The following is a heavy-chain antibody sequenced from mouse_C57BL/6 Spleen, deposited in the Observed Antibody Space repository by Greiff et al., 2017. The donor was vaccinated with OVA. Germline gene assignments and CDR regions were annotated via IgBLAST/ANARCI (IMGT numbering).Heavy chain of an antibody. Sequence: EVKLVESGGGLVKPGGSLKLSCAASGFTFSSYAMSWVRQTPEKRLEWVATISDGGSYTYYPDNVKGRFTISRDNAKNNLYLQMSQLKSEDTAMYYCARVYSNGYAMDYWGQGTSVTVSS. D-gene: IGHD2-5*01. J-gene: IGHJ4*01. V-gene: IGHV5-4*03. CDR2: ISDGGSYT. CDR3: ARVYSNGYAMDY. CDR1: GFTFSSYA.